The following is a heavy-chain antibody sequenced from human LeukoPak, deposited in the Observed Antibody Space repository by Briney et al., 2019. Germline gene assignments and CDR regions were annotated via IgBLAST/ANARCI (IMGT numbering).Heavy chain of an antibody. CDR1: GGTFSSYA. CDR2: IIPIFGTA. CDR3: ARVETYYYDSSGQGWFDP. D-gene: IGHD3-22*01. Sequence: SVKVSCKASGGTFSSYAISWVRQAPGHGLEWMGGIIPIFGTANYAQKFQGRVTITADESTSTAYMELSSLRSEDTAVCYCARVETYYYDSSGQGWFDPWGQGTLVTVSS. J-gene: IGHJ5*02. V-gene: IGHV1-69*01.